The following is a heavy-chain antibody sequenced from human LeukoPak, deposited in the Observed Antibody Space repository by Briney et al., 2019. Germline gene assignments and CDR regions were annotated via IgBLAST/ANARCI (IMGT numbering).Heavy chain of an antibody. CDR2: IYTGGSA. CDR1: GFTVSTIH. CDR3: AKALAN. V-gene: IGHV3-53*01. J-gene: IGHJ4*02. Sequence: GGSLRLSCAASGFTVSTIHVSWVRQAPGKGLEWVSIIYTGGSAQYAESVKGRFTISRDSSRNTVYLQMNSLRAEDTAVYYCAKALANWGQGTLVTVS.